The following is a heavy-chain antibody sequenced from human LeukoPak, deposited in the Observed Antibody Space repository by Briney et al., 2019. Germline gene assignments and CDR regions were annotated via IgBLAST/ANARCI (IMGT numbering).Heavy chain of an antibody. CDR3: ARREYSGSTYLFDY. V-gene: IGHV5-51*01. J-gene: IGHJ4*02. Sequence: GEPLQISCKGPGSRVTSYWIGWVRQMPGKGLERMGIVYPGESDTRYSPSFQGQVTISADKSISTAYLQWSSLKASDTAMYYGARREYSGSTYLFDYWGQGTLVTVSS. CDR2: VYPGESDT. CDR1: GSRVTSYW. D-gene: IGHD1-26*01.